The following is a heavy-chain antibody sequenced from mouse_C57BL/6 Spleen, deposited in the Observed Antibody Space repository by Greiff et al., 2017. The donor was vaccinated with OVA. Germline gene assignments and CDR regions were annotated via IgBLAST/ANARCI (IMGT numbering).Heavy chain of an antibody. Sequence: VQLQQSGPELVKPGASVKISCKASGYTFTDYYMNWVKQSHGKSLEWIGDINPNNGGTSYNQKFKGKATLTVDKSSSTAYMELRSLTSEDSAVYYCASYGRGDAMDYWGQGTSVTVSS. CDR1: GYTFTDYY. D-gene: IGHD1-1*02. V-gene: IGHV1-26*01. J-gene: IGHJ4*01. CDR2: INPNNGGT. CDR3: ASYGRGDAMDY.